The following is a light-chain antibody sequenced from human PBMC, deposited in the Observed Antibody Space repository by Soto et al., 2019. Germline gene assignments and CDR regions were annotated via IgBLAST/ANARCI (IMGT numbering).Light chain of an antibody. CDR3: PQDHSYCSNT. V-gene: IGKV1-5*01. J-gene: IGKJ2*01. Sequence: ENQRTKSPSTLSASVGDRVTITCRASQSFTGWLAWYHHKPGEAPKLLIYDASTLASGDAARFSGSESVTQYPVNTSSQQSDDTARDCCPQDHSYCSNTFGQGTKLEI. CDR1: QSFTGW. CDR2: DAS.